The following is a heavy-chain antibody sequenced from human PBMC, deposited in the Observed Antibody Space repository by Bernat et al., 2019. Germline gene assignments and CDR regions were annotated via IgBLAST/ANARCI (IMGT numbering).Heavy chain of an antibody. CDR3: TKDIRRIVGASRRYYYYGMDV. CDR1: GFTFSSYG. V-gene: IGHV3-30*18. CDR2: ISYDGSNK. Sequence: QVQLVESGGGVVQPGRSLRLSCAASGFTFSSYGMHWVRQAPGKGLEWVAVISYDGSNKYYADSVKGRFTISRDNSKNTLYLQMNSLRAEDTAVYYCTKDIRRIVGASRRYYYYGMDVWGQGTTVTVSS. D-gene: IGHD1-26*01. J-gene: IGHJ6*02.